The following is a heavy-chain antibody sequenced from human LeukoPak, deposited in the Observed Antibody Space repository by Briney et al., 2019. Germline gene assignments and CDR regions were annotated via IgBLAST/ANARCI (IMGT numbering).Heavy chain of an antibody. CDR2: ISPVSSYT. D-gene: IGHD2/OR15-2a*01. J-gene: IGHJ6*02. CDR3: VRDVSRRIGMDV. Sequence: GGSLRLSCLASGFSFNSYTMNWVREAPGKGLEWVSTISPVSSYTWYAESVKRRFTISRDNPKNSLSLQMDSLRAEDTAVYYCVRDVSRRIGMDVWGQGTTVTVSS. V-gene: IGHV3-21*01. CDR1: GFSFNSYT.